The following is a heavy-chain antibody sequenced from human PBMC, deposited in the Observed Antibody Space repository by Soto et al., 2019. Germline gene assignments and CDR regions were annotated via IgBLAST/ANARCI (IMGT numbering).Heavy chain of an antibody. CDR3: ARDRALDIVVPGDYYGMDV. V-gene: IGHV1-46*01. CDR1: GYTFTSYY. Sequence: QVQLVQSGAEVKKPGASVKVSCKASGYTFTSYYMHWVRQAPGQGLEWMGIINRSGGSTSYAQKFQGRVTMTRDTSTSTVYMELSSLRSEDTAVYYCARDRALDIVVPGDYYGMDVWGQGTTVTVSS. J-gene: IGHJ6*02. D-gene: IGHD2-2*01. CDR2: INRSGGST.